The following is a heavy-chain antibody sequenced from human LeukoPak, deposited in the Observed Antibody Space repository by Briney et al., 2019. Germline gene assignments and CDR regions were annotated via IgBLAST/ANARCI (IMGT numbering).Heavy chain of an antibody. CDR2: ITSSGSTI. Sequence: PGGSLRLSCAASGFTFSTYEMNWVRQAPGKGLEGVSYITSSGSTIYYAESVKGRFTISRDNAKNSLYLQMNNLRAEDTAVYYCARGDRGWLQLRNYFDYWGQGTLVTVSS. V-gene: IGHV3-48*03. D-gene: IGHD5-24*01. CDR3: ARGDRGWLQLRNYFDY. CDR1: GFTFSTYE. J-gene: IGHJ4*02.